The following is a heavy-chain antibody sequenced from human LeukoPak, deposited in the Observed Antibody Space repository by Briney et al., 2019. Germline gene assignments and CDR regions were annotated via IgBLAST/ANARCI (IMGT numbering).Heavy chain of an antibody. D-gene: IGHD6-13*01. CDR3: ARAPQGSSWPYYFDY. CDR1: GYIFTSYG. CDR2: ISAYNGNT. J-gene: IGHJ4*02. Sequence: ASAKVSCKASGYIFTSYGITWVRQAPGQGLEWMGWISAYNGNTNYAQKLQGRVTMTTDTSTTTAYMELRSLSSDDTAVYYCARAPQGSSWPYYFDYWGQGTLVTVSS. V-gene: IGHV1-18*01.